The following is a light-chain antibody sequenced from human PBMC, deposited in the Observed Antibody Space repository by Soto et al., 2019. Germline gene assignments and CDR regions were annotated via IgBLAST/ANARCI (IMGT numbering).Light chain of an antibody. J-gene: IGLJ2*01. CDR3: QSYDSTLRGSV. CDR2: GTT. Sequence: QSVLTQPPSVSGAPGQRVTFSCTGSSSNIGAGYDVHWYQQFPGTAPKLLLHGTTNRPSGVPDRFSGSKSGTSASLAISGLQAEDEADYYCQSYDSTLRGSVFGGGTKVTVL. CDR1: SSNIGAGYD. V-gene: IGLV1-40*01.